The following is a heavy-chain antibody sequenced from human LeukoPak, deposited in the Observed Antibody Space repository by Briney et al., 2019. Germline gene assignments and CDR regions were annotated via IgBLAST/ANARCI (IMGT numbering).Heavy chain of an antibody. D-gene: IGHD3-10*01. CDR1: GFTFSSYS. J-gene: IGHJ4*02. Sequence: GGSLRLSCAASGFTFSSYSMNWVREAPGKGLEWVSYISTSSSTIYYADSVKGRFTISRDNAKNSLYLQMSSLRDDDTAVYFCARSRGVSDYWGQGTLVTVSS. V-gene: IGHV3-48*02. CDR2: ISTSSSTI. CDR3: ARSRGVSDY.